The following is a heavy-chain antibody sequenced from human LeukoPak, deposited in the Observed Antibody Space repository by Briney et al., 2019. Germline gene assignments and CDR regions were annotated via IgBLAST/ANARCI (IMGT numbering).Heavy chain of an antibody. J-gene: IGHJ4*02. CDR3: ARDDGILYHGPFDY. V-gene: IGHV1-69*05. Sequence: SVKVSCKASGGTFSSYAISWARQAPGQGLEWMGRIIPIFGTANYAQKFQGRVTITTDESTSTAYMELSSLRSEDTAVYYCARDDGILYHGPFDYWGQGTLVTVSS. CDR2: IIPIFGTA. D-gene: IGHD2-8*01. CDR1: GGTFSSYA.